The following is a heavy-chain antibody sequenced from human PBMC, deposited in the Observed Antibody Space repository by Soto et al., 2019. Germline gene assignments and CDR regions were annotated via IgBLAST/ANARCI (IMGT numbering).Heavy chain of an antibody. CDR1: GYSLTSYW. CDR2: IDPSDSYT. D-gene: IGHD6-13*01. J-gene: IGHJ6*02. Sequence: GESLKISCKGSGYSLTSYWISWVRQMPGKGLEWMGRIDPSDSYTNYSPSFQGRVTISADKSISTAYLQWSSLKASDAAMYYCARTSAAGKYYYGMDVWGQGTTVTVSS. CDR3: ARTSAAGKYYYGMDV. V-gene: IGHV5-10-1*01.